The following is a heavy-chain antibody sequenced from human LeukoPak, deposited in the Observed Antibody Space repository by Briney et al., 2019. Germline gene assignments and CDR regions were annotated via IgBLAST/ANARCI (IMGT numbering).Heavy chain of an antibody. CDR2: IKEDGTAK. D-gene: IGHD5-12*01. CDR3: TRDSGYNAFDI. V-gene: IGHV3-7*01. Sequence: SGGSLRLSCAASGFTFSSSWMAWVRQAPGKGLEWVGNIKEDGTAKNYVVSVRGRFTISRDNAKNSLYLQMNSLRGEDTAVYYCTRDSGYNAFDIWXQGTMATVSS. J-gene: IGHJ3*02. CDR1: GFTFSSSW.